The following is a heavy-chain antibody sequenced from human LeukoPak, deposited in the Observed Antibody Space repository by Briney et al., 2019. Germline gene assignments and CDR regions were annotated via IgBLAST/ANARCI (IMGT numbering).Heavy chain of an antibody. CDR2: IYYSGST. J-gene: IGHJ2*01. D-gene: IGHD2-2*03. CDR3: ARGLSGYCSSTSCYLLRGRWNWYFDL. Sequence: SETLSLTCAVYGGSFSGYYWSWIRQPPGKGLEWIGSIYYSGSTYYNPSLKSRVTISVDTSKNQFSLKLSSVTAADTAVYYCARGLSGYCSSTSCYLLRGRWNWYFDLWGRGTLVTVSS. CDR1: GGSFSGYY. V-gene: IGHV4-34*01.